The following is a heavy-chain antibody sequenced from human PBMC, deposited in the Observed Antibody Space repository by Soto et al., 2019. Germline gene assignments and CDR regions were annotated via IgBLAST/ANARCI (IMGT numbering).Heavy chain of an antibody. CDR1: GASISSYY. V-gene: IGHV4-59*01. Sequence: PSETLSLTCTVSGASISSYYWSWIRQPPGKGLEWIGYIYYSGSTNYNPSLKSRVTISLDTSKKQFSLKLSSVTAADTAVYYCARGRVHGGSCYFAYWGQGTLVTVSS. J-gene: IGHJ4*02. CDR3: ARGRVHGGSCYFAY. D-gene: IGHD2-15*01. CDR2: IYYSGST.